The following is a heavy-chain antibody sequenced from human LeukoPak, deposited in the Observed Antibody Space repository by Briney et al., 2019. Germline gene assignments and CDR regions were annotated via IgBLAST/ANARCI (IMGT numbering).Heavy chain of an antibody. V-gene: IGHV1-2*02. Sequence: ASVTVSCKASGYTFTDYYMHWVRQAPGQGLEWMGWINPNSGGTNYAQKFQGRVTMTRDTSISTAYMELSRLRSDDTAVYYCARGGSSWYEASANGMDVWGQGTTVTVSS. J-gene: IGHJ6*02. D-gene: IGHD6-13*01. CDR2: INPNSGGT. CDR3: ARGGSSWYEASANGMDV. CDR1: GYTFTDYY.